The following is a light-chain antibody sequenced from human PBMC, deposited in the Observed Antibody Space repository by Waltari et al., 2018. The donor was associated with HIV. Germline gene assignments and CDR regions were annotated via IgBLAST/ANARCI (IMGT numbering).Light chain of an antibody. Sequence: VLTQSPGSLSLSPGDRATLSCRASQSVSSRYLAWYQQKPGQPPRLILYGASIRAPGIPPRFSGSGSGTDFTLTISRLEPEDFAVYYCEHYANPPLTFGGGTKVEI. V-gene: IGKV3-20*01. J-gene: IGKJ4*01. CDR3: EHYANPPLT. CDR2: GAS. CDR1: QSVSSRY.